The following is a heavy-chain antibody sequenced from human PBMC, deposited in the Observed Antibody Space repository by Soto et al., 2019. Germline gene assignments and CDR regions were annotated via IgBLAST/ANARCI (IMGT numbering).Heavy chain of an antibody. D-gene: IGHD3-10*01. CDR2: ISYDGSNK. J-gene: IGHJ4*02. Sequence: QVQLVESGGGVVQPGRSLRLSCAASGFTFSSYGMHWVRQAPGKGLEWVAVISYDGSNKYYADSVKGRFTISRDNSKNTLYLQMNSLRAEDMAVYYCANALMVWGAPFDYWGQGTLVTVSS. CDR1: GFTFSSYG. CDR3: ANALMVWGAPFDY. V-gene: IGHV3-30*18.